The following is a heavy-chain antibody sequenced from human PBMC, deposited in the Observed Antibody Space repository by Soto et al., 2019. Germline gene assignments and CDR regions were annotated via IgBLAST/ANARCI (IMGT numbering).Heavy chain of an antibody. CDR2: VYYSGST. V-gene: IGHV4-61*01. CDR1: GGSVRSGSYY. J-gene: IGHJ4*02. D-gene: IGHD3-22*01. CDR3: ARDPGYYDTSGYYQAPFDY. Sequence: SETLSLTCTVSGGSVRSGSYYWSWIRQPPGKGLEWIGYVYYSGSTNYNPSLKSRVTISIDPSKNQVSLKLSSVTAADTAVYYCARDPGYYDTSGYYQAPFDYWGQGALVTVS.